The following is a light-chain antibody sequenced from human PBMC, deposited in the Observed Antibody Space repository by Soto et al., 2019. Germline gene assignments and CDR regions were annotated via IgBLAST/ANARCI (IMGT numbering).Light chain of an antibody. J-gene: IGKJ4*01. CDR3: QQLNSYPPRLT. CDR2: AAS. V-gene: IGKV1-9*01. Sequence: DIQLTQSPSFLSASVGDRVTITCRASQGISSYLAWYQQKPGKAPKLLIYAASTLQSGVPSRFSGSGSGTEFTLTIISLQPEDFATYYCQQLNSYPPRLTFGGGTKVEIK. CDR1: QGISSY.